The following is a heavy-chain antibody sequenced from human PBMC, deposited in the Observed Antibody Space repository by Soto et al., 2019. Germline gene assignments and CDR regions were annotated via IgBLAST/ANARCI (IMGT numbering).Heavy chain of an antibody. CDR2: IYYGGSA. CDR3: ARERFAYCSSTSCLSYFDY. CDR1: GGSISSYY. J-gene: IGHJ4*02. D-gene: IGHD2-2*01. V-gene: IGHV4-59*01. Sequence: SETLSLTCTVSGGSISSYYWSWIRQPPGKGLEWIGYIYYGGSANYNPSLKSRVTISVDTSKNQFSLKLSSVTAADTAVYYCARERFAYCSSTSCLSYFDYWGQGTLVTVSS.